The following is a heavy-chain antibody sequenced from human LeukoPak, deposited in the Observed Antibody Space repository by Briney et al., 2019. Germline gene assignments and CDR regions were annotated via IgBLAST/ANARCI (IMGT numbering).Heavy chain of an antibody. Sequence: PGGSLRLSCAASGFTFSSYGMHWVRQAPGKGLEWVAVIWYDGSNKYYADSVKGRFTISRDNSKNTLYLQMNSLRGEDTAVYYCAIPPPRVVVITGLDYWGQGTRVTVSS. D-gene: IGHD3-22*01. CDR2: IWYDGSNK. J-gene: IGHJ4*02. CDR3: AIPPPRVVVITGLDY. CDR1: GFTFSSYG. V-gene: IGHV3-33*01.